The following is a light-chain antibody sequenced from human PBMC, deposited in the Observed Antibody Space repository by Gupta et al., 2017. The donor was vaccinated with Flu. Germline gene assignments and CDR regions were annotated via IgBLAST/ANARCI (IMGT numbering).Light chain of an antibody. CDR3: LLSYSGSWV. J-gene: IGLJ3*02. Sequence: QAVVTQEPSLTVSPGGTVTLTCDSSTGAVTSGHYPYWFPQKPGHAPRTLIYDTSNTHAWTPARFSGSLLGGKAALTLSGAQAEDGDNYYCLLSYSGSWVFGGGTKLTVL. V-gene: IGLV7-46*01. CDR1: TGAVTSGHY. CDR2: DTS.